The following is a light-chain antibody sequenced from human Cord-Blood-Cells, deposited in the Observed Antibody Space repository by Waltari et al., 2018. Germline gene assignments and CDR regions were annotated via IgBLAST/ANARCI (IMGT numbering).Light chain of an antibody. CDR2: ERS. V-gene: IGLV2-23*01. Sequence: QSALTQPASVSGSPGQSITISCTGTSSDVGSYNLVSWYQQHPGKAPKRMIYERSKRPSGVSNRFSGSKSGNTASLTISGLQAEDEADYYCCSYAGSSTWVFGGGTKLTVL. CDR1: SSDVGSYNL. CDR3: CSYAGSSTWV. J-gene: IGLJ3*02.